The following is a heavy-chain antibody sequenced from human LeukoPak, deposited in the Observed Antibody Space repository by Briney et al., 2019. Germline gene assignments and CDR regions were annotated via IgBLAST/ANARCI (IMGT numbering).Heavy chain of an antibody. J-gene: IGHJ5*02. D-gene: IGHD3-3*01. CDR2: MYYSGST. V-gene: IGHV4-39*07. CDR1: GGAITGSTYY. Sequence: SETLSLTCTVSGGAITGSTYYWGWIRQPPGKGLEWIGSMYYSGSTYYKPSLKSRVTISVDTSKNQFSLKLSSVTAADTAVYYCARSYYDFWSGYYNWFDPWGQGTLVTVSS. CDR3: ARSYYDFWSGYYNWFDP.